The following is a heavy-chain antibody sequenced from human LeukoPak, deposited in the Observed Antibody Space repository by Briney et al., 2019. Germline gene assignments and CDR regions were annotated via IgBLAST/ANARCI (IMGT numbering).Heavy chain of an antibody. J-gene: IGHJ3*02. D-gene: IGHD3-10*01. CDR2: ISYDGSNK. V-gene: IGHV3-30*04. CDR1: GFTFSSYA. CDR3: ARSYYYGSGSTDAFDI. Sequence: GGSLRLSCAASGFTFSSYAMHWVRQAPGKGLEWVAVISYDGSNKYYADSVKGQFTISRDNSKNTLYLQMNSLRAEDTAVYYCARSYYYGSGSTDAFDIWGQGTMVTVSS.